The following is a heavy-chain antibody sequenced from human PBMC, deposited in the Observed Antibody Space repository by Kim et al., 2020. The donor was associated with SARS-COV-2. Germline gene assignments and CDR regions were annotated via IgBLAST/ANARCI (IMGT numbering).Heavy chain of an antibody. CDR1: GGSISSYY. J-gene: IGHJ4*02. CDR2: IYYSGST. V-gene: IGHV4-59*01. CDR3: ATATVVSFGFDY. D-gene: IGHD4-17*01. Sequence: SETLSLTCTVSGGSISSYYWSWIRQPPGKGLEWIGYIYYSGSTNYNPSLKSRVTISVDTSKNQFSLKLSSVTAADTAVYYCATATVVSFGFDYWGQGTLVTVSS.